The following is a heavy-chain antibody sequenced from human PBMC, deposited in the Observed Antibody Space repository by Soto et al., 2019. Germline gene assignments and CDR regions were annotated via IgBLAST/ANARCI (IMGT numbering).Heavy chain of an antibody. CDR1: GGTFSSYA. D-gene: IGHD6-13*01. V-gene: IGHV1-69*13. Sequence: GASVKVSCKASGGTFSSYAISWVRQAPGQGLEWMGGIIPIFGTANYAQKFQGRVTITADESTSTAYMELSSLRSEDTAVYYCAVKVVAAAGPLTTDSAFDIWGQGTMVTV. CDR3: AVKVVAAAGPLTTDSAFDI. CDR2: IIPIFGTA. J-gene: IGHJ3*02.